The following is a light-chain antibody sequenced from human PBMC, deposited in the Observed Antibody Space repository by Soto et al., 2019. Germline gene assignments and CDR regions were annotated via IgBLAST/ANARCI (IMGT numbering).Light chain of an antibody. J-gene: IGKJ2*01. V-gene: IGKV2-30*01. CDR1: QSLVYSDGNTY. CDR3: MQGTHWYT. CDR2: KVS. Sequence: DVVMTQSPLSLPVTLGQPASISCRSSQSLVYSDGNTYLNWFQQRPGQSPRRLIYKVSNRDSGAPDRFSGSGSGTDFTLKISRVEADDVGVYYYMQGTHWYTFGQGTKLEIK.